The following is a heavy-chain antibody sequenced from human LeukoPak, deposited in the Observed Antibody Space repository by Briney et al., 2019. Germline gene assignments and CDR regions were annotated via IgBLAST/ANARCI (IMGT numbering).Heavy chain of an antibody. D-gene: IGHD3-16*01. J-gene: IGHJ4*02. V-gene: IGHV3-53*01. Sequence: GGSLRLSCAASGFTFSTYAMSWVRQAPGKGLEWVSVIYSGGSTYYADSVKGRFTISRDNSKNTLYLQMNSLRAEDTAVYYCARESYYDYIWGTFDYWGQGTLVTVSS. CDR3: ARESYYDYIWGTFDY. CDR2: IYSGGST. CDR1: GFTFSTYA.